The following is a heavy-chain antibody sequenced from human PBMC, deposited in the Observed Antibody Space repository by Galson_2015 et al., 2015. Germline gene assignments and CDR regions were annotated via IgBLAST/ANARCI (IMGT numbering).Heavy chain of an antibody. CDR2: ISGSGGST. CDR3: AKDRLVQQGFAYYYYYGMDV. V-gene: IGHV3-23*01. CDR1: GFTFSSYA. Sequence: SLRLSCAASGFTFSSYAMSWVRQAPGKGLEWVSAISGSGGSTYYVDSVKGRFTISRDNSKNTLYLQMNSLRAEDTAVYYCAKDRLVQQGFAYYYYYGMDVWGQGTTVTVSS. J-gene: IGHJ6*02. D-gene: IGHD6-13*01.